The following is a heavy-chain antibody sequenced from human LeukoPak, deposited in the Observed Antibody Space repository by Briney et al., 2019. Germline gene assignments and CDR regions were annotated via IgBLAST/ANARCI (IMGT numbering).Heavy chain of an antibody. Sequence: PSETLSLTCAVYGGSFSGYYWSWIRQPPGKGLEWIGEINHSGSTNYNPSLKRRGTISVDTSKKKFSLKLSSVTAADTAVYYCARVAVFGVVMRSGWFDLWGQGTLVTVSS. D-gene: IGHD3-3*01. V-gene: IGHV4-34*01. CDR1: GGSFSGYY. J-gene: IGHJ5*02. CDR3: ARVAVFGVVMRSGWFDL. CDR2: INHSGST.